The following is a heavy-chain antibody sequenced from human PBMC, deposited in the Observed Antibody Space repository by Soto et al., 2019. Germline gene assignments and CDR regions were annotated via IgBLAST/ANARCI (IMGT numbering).Heavy chain of an antibody. Sequence: PGGSLRLSCSASGFTFSSYSMNWVRLAPGKGLEWVSYISSSSSTIYYADSVKGRFTISRDNAKNSLYLQMNSLRAEDTAVYYCAREKGDYVPDYWGQGTLVTVSS. CDR3: AREKGDYVPDY. J-gene: IGHJ4*02. CDR2: ISSSSSTI. V-gene: IGHV3-48*01. CDR1: GFTFSSYS. D-gene: IGHD4-17*01.